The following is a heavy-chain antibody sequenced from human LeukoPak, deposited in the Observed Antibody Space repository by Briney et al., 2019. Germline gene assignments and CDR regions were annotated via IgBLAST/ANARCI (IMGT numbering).Heavy chain of an antibody. CDR1: GFSFSTYW. J-gene: IGHJ4*02. Sequence: GGSLRLSCAASGFSFSTYWMSWVRQTPEKGLEFVANINQDASVRDYMDSLKGRCTISRDNAKKSVYLEINSLRADDTAVYYCARDPGSSSFDLWGQGALVTVSS. V-gene: IGHV3-7*01. CDR2: INQDASVR. D-gene: IGHD6-13*01. CDR3: ARDPGSSSFDL.